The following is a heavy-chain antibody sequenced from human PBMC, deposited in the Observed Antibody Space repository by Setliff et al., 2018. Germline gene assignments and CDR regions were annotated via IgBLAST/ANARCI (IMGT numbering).Heavy chain of an antibody. CDR3: ASPPIRQYNYYMDV. CDR2: INWKGLIT. Sequence: PGGSLRLSCAASGFMFDDYAMAWVRQVPGKGLEWVSGINWKGLITGYADSVKGRFTISRDNSKSTVYLQMDSLRAEDTAVYYCASPPIRQYNYYMDVWGKGTTVTVSS. V-gene: IGHV3-20*04. J-gene: IGHJ6*04. CDR1: GFMFDDYA. D-gene: IGHD1-20*01.